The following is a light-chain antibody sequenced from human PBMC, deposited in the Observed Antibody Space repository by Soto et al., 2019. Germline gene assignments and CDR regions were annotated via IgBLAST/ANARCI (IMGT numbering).Light chain of an antibody. CDR1: SIDVGGYNY. V-gene: IGLV2-8*01. CDR2: EVS. Sequence: QSALTQPPSASGSPGQSVTISCTGTSIDVGGYNYVSWYQQRPGKAPKLIIYEVSKRPSGVPDRFSGSKSGNTASLTVSGLQAEDEADYYCSSYAGRHYVLGTGTKVTVL. CDR3: SSYAGRHYV. J-gene: IGLJ1*01.